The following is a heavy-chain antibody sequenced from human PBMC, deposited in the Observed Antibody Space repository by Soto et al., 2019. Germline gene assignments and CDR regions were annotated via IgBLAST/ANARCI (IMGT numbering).Heavy chain of an antibody. CDR3: ARDYDILTGYRLGYYYYGMDV. CDR1: GYTFTGYY. D-gene: IGHD3-9*01. Sequence: QVQLVQSGAEVKKPGASVKVSCKASGYTFTGYYMHWVRQAPGQGLEWMGWINPNSGGTNYAQKFQGRVTMTRDTSISTAYMELSRLRSDDTAVYYCARDYDILTGYRLGYYYYGMDVWGQGTTVTVSS. V-gene: IGHV1-2*02. CDR2: INPNSGGT. J-gene: IGHJ6*02.